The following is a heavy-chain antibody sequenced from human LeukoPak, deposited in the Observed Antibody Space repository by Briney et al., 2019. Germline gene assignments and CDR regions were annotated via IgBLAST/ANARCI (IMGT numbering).Heavy chain of an antibody. Sequence: GESLKISCKGSGYSFTSYWIGWVRQMPGKGLEWMGIIYLGDSDTTYSPSFQGQVTISADKSISTAYLQWSSLKASDTAMYYCARLAFCTNAVCFSNYYYSMDVWGRGTTVTVSS. V-gene: IGHV5-51*01. CDR1: GYSFTSYW. CDR3: ARLAFCTNAVCFSNYYYSMDV. CDR2: IYLGDSDT. J-gene: IGHJ6*03. D-gene: IGHD2-8*01.